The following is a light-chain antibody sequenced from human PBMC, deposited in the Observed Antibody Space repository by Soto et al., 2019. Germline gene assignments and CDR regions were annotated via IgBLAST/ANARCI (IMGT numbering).Light chain of an antibody. V-gene: IGLV1-51*01. CDR1: SSNIENNY. J-gene: IGLJ3*02. CDR2: DNG. Sequence: QSVLTQPPSVSAAPGQKVTISCSGSSSNIENNYVSWYQQLPGTAPKLLIYDNGKRPSGTPDRFSGSKSGTSATLGITGLQTGDEADYYCGTWDASLSLWVFGGGTKLTVL. CDR3: GTWDASLSLWV.